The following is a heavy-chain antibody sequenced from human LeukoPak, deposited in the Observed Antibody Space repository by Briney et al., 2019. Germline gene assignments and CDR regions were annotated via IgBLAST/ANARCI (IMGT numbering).Heavy chain of an antibody. J-gene: IGHJ3*02. Sequence: PGGSLRLSCAASGFSFSSYSMNWVRQAPGKGLEWVSYISSSSSTIYYADSVKGRFTISRDNSKNTLYLQMNSLRAEDTAVYYCAKGMYSSSALDAFDIWGQGTMVTVSS. CDR2: ISSSSSTI. D-gene: IGHD6-6*01. CDR3: AKGMYSSSALDAFDI. V-gene: IGHV3-48*01. CDR1: GFSFSSYS.